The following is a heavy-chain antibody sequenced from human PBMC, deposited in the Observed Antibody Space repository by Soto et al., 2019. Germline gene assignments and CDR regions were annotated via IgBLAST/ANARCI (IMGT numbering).Heavy chain of an antibody. Sequence: SGTLSLTCTVSGGSLSSGGYSWSWIRQHPGKGLEWIGYIYYSGSTYYNPSLKSRVTISVDTSKNQFSLKLSSVTAADTAVYFFARYRKVRRRFDYPGQGALVTVS. CDR2: IYYSGST. CDR1: GGSLSSGGYS. J-gene: IGHJ4*02. CDR3: ARYRKVRRRFDY. D-gene: IGHD3-16*02. V-gene: IGHV4-31*03.